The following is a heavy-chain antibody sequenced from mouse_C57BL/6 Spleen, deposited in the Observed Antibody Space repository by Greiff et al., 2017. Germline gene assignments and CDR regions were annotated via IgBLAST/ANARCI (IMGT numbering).Heavy chain of an antibody. CDR2: IDPSDSYT. Sequence: QVQLQQPGAELVMPGASVKLSCKASGYTFTSYWMHWVKQRPGQSLEWIGEIDPSDSYTNYNQKFKGKSTLTVEISSSTAYMQLSSLTSEDSAVYYCARAEGVPYFDVWGTGTTVTVSS. J-gene: IGHJ1*03. V-gene: IGHV1-69*01. CDR3: ARAEGVPYFDV. CDR1: GYTFTSYW.